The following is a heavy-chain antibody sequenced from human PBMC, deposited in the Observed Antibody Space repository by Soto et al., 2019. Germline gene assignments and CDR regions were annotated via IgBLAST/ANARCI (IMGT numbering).Heavy chain of an antibody. Sequence: QVQLVQSGAEVTKPGASVKVSCKASGYTLTSYGISWVRQAPGQGLEWMGWTSAYNGNTNDAQSLQGRVTMTTDTSTTTAYMELRSLRSDDTAVYYCATTIGYSYYYYGMDVWGQGTTVTVSS. CDR1: GYTLTSYG. CDR2: TSAYNGNT. J-gene: IGHJ6*02. D-gene: IGHD5-12*01. V-gene: IGHV1-18*01. CDR3: ATTIGYSYYYYGMDV.